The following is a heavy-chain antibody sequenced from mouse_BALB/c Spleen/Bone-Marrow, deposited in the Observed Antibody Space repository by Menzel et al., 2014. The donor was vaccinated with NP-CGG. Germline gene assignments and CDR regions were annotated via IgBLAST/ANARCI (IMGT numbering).Heavy chain of an antibody. J-gene: IGHJ4*01. D-gene: IGHD1-1*01. Sequence: VHLQQSGAELVKPGASVKLSCTASGFNIKDTYMHWVKQRPEQGLEWIGRIDPANGNTKYDPKFQGKATITADTSSNXAYLQLSSLTSEDTAVYYCALLLRYYAMDYWGQGTSVTVSS. CDR3: ALLLRYYAMDY. CDR2: IDPANGNT. V-gene: IGHV14-3*02. CDR1: GFNIKDTY.